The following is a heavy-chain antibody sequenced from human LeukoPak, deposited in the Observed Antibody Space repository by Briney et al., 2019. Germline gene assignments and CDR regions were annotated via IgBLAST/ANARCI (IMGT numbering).Heavy chain of an antibody. CDR3: VAMLRGVGY. J-gene: IGHJ4*02. CDR1: GFTLSGNC. V-gene: IGHV3-72*01. Sequence: GGSLRLACAASGFTLSGNCMDWVRQAPGKGLEWVGGSRNEVNNYNTEYAASVKCRFTTSRDDSNTPLYLKMSSLKTEEPAVYFCVAMLRGVGYWGQGTLVTVSS. D-gene: IGHD3-10*01. CDR2: SRNEVNNYNT.